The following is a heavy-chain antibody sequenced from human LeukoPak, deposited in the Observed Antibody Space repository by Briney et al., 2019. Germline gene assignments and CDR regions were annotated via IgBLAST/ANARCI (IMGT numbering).Heavy chain of an antibody. Sequence: GGSLRLSCAASGFTFSSYGMSWVRQAPGKGLEWVSTITGSGSHTYYADSVKGRFTISRDNSKNTLYLQMNSLRAEDTAIYYCAKPGYVTSGWFGFWGQGTLVTVSS. D-gene: IGHD6-19*01. CDR2: ITGSGSHT. CDR1: GFTFSSYG. V-gene: IGHV3-23*01. CDR3: AKPGYVTSGWFGF. J-gene: IGHJ4*02.